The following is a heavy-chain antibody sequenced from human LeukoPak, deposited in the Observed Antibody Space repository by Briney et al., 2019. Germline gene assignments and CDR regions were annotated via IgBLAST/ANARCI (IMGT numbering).Heavy chain of an antibody. CDR2: IYYSGST. CDR3: ARPADYYYYYYMDV. J-gene: IGHJ6*03. Sequence: SETLSLTCTVSGGSISSYYWSWIRQPPGKGLEWIGYIYYSGSTNYNPSLKSRVTISVETSKNEFSLKLRSVTAADTAVYYCARPADYYYYYYMDVWGKGTSVTVSS. D-gene: IGHD2-2*01. CDR1: GGSISSYY. V-gene: IGHV4-59*12.